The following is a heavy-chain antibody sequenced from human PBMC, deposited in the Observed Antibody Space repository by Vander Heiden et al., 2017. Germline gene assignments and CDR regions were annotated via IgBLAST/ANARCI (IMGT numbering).Heavy chain of an antibody. CDR3: AKSPDYGDYISYYYYYGMDV. D-gene: IGHD4-17*01. Sequence: VQLLESGGGLVQPGGSLRLSCAHTGFTSRSSAMSWVRQAPGKELEWVSAISGSGGSTYYADSVKGRFTISRDNSKNTLYLQMNSLRAEDTAVYYCAKSPDYGDYISYYYYYGMDVWGQGTTVTVSS. J-gene: IGHJ6*02. CDR2: ISGSGGST. V-gene: IGHV3-23*01. CDR1: GFTSRSSA.